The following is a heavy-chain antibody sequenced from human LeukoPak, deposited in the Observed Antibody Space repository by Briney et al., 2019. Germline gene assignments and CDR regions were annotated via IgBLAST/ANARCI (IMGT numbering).Heavy chain of an antibody. CDR2: IYYSGST. CDR1: GGSISSSSYY. CDR3: ARLRDYGDYSGSSALDY. J-gene: IGHJ4*02. V-gene: IGHV4-39*01. D-gene: IGHD4-17*01. Sequence: SETLSLTCTVSGGSISSSSYYWGWIRQPPGKGLEWIGSIYYSGSTYYNPSLKSRVTISVDTSKNQFSLKLSSVAAADTAVYYCARLRDYGDYSGSSALDYWGQGTLVTVSS.